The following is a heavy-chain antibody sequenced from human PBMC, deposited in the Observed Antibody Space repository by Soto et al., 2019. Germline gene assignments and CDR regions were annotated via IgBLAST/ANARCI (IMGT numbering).Heavy chain of an antibody. Sequence: GESLKISCKASGYTFTSYGISWVRQAPGQGLEWMGWISAYNGNTNYAQKLQGRVTMTTDTSTSTAYMELRSLRSDDTAVYYCARGLRIAAAGKYGYWGQGTLVTVSS. D-gene: IGHD6-13*01. CDR1: GYTFTSYG. CDR2: ISAYNGNT. V-gene: IGHV1-18*01. CDR3: ARGLRIAAAGKYGY. J-gene: IGHJ4*02.